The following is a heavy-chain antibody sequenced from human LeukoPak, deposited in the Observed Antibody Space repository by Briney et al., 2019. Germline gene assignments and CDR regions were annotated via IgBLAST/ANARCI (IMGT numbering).Heavy chain of an antibody. V-gene: IGHV4-61*02. J-gene: IGHJ3*02. D-gene: IGHD6-19*01. Sequence: SETLSLTCTVSGGSISSGSYYWSWIRQPAGKGLEWIGRIYTSGSTNYNPSLKSRVTISVDTSKNQFSLKLSSVTAADTAVYYCARDRWLGIAKGAFDIWGQGTVVAVSS. CDR1: GGSISSGSYY. CDR2: IYTSGST. CDR3: ARDRWLGIAKGAFDI.